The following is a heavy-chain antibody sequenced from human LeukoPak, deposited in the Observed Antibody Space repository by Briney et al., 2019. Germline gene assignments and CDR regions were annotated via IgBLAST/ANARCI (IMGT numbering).Heavy chain of an antibody. CDR1: GYTFTGYY. CDR2: INPSSGGT. V-gene: IGHV1-2*02. D-gene: IGHD4-11*01. J-gene: IGHJ6*02. Sequence: ASVKVSCKAYGYTFTGYYMHWVRQAPGQGLEWMGWINPSSGGTNYAQKFQGRVTMTRDTSISTAYMELSRLRSDDTAVYYCARDGGLTVTTLVYYYYGMDVWGQGTTVTVSS. CDR3: ARDGGLTVTTLVYYYYGMDV.